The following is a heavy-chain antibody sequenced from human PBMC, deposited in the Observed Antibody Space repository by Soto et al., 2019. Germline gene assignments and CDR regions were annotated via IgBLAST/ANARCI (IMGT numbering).Heavy chain of an antibody. V-gene: IGHV3-23*01. CDR3: AKLNYYDSTGFFRHFDN. Sequence: GWSLRLACASSVFTFVSYGMSWVRQTPGKGLEWVSSVGPNGASTRYAESVKGRFTISRDNLENTLYLQMNSLRGEDTARYFCAKLNYYDSTGFFRHFDNWGQGTQVTVSS. CDR1: VFTFVSYG. D-gene: IGHD3-22*01. J-gene: IGHJ4*02. CDR2: VGPNGAST.